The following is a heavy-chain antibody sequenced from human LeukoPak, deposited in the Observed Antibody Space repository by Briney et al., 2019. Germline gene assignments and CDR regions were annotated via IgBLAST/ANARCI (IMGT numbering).Heavy chain of an antibody. CDR1: GGSISSYY. Sequence: SETLSLICTVSGGSISSYYWSWIRQPAGKGLEWIGRIYTSGSTNYNPSLKSRVTMSVDTSKNQFSLKLSSVTAADTAVYYCAREPPHRPAAGTRSLGGAYYYYMDVWGKGTTVTVSS. CDR3: AREPPHRPAAGTRSLGGAYYYYMDV. J-gene: IGHJ6*03. V-gene: IGHV4-4*07. D-gene: IGHD6-13*01. CDR2: IYTSGST.